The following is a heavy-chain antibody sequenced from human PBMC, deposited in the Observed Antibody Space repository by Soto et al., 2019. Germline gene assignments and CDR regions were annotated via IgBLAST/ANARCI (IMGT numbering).Heavy chain of an antibody. Sequence: EVQLVESGGGLVQPGGSLRLSCAASRFTFSRYWMSWVRQAPGKGLEWVANINQDGSEKYYVDSVKGRFTISRDNAKNSLYLQMNSLRAEDTAVYYCARRVNSESPPFDYWGQGTLVTVSS. CDR2: INQDGSEK. CDR3: ARRVNSESPPFDY. J-gene: IGHJ4*02. D-gene: IGHD3-10*01. CDR1: RFTFSRYW. V-gene: IGHV3-7*01.